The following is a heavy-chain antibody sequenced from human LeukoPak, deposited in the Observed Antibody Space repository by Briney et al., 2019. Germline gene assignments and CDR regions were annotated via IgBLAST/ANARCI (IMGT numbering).Heavy chain of an antibody. CDR3: AKDKEEYSSGWYDY. D-gene: IGHD6-19*01. Sequence: GGSLRLSCVASGFTFDDYAMHWVRQAPGKGLEWVSGISWNSGRRGYADSVKGRFTISRDNAKTSLYLQMNSLRAEDMALYYCAKDKEEYSSGWYDYWGQGTLVTVSS. V-gene: IGHV3-9*03. CDR1: GFTFDDYA. J-gene: IGHJ4*02. CDR2: ISWNSGRR.